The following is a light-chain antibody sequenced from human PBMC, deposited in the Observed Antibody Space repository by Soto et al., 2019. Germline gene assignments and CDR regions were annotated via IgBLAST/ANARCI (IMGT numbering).Light chain of an antibody. V-gene: IGKV3-20*01. J-gene: IGKJ1*01. CDR1: QSVTSNY. CDR3: QQYGRSPTT. CDR2: GAS. Sequence: EIVLTQSPGTLSLSPGEGATLSCRASQSVTSNYLAWYQQKPGQAPRLLIFGASIRATGIPDRFSGSGSGTDFTLTISRLEPEDFAVYHCQQYGRSPTTFGQGTKVEIK.